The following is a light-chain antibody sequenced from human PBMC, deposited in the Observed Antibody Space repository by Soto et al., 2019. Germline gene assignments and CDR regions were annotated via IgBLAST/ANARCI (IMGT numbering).Light chain of an antibody. CDR3: HQYGISPPVT. V-gene: IGKV3-20*01. J-gene: IGKJ5*01. CDR2: GAS. CDR1: QSVSSSY. Sequence: GVTLSACTVSLSQGERATLSCRASQSVSSSYLAWYQQKPGQAPRLLIYGASSRATGIPDRFSGSGSGTDFTLTISRLEPEDFAMYYCHQYGISPPVTFGQGTRLEIK.